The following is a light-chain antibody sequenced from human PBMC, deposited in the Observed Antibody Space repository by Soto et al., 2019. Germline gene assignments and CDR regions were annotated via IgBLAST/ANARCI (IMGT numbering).Light chain of an antibody. Sequence: IQMTQSPSSLSASVGDRVTITCRASQSISAYLNWYQQKPGKAPKLLIYDASSLESGVPSRFSGSGSGTDFTLTISSLQPEDFATYYCQQFNNYPLTFGGGTKVDIK. V-gene: IGKV1D-13*01. J-gene: IGKJ4*01. CDR3: QQFNNYPLT. CDR1: QSISAY. CDR2: DAS.